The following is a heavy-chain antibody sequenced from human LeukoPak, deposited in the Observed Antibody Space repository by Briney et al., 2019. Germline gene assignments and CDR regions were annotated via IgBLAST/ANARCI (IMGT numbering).Heavy chain of an antibody. CDR3: AREEYLSGSYVDD. J-gene: IGHJ4*02. D-gene: IGHD3-10*01. CDR1: GNIFNTYG. Sequence: GASVKVSCKDSGNIFNTYGFSWVRQAPGQGLEWIGWINVHKGNTNCAQKFQGRVTMTADTSTSTVYMELRSLTSDDTAVYYCAREEYLSGSYVDDWGQGTLVTVSS. V-gene: IGHV1-18*01. CDR2: INVHKGNT.